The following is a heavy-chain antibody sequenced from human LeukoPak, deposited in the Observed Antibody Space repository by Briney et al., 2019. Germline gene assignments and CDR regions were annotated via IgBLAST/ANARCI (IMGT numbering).Heavy chain of an antibody. CDR2: ISYDGSNK. D-gene: IGHD6-6*01. J-gene: IGHJ6*03. V-gene: IGHV3-30-3*01. CDR3: AKVAHIAARPYYYYYMDV. CDR1: GFTFSSYA. Sequence: GGSLRLSCAASGFTFSSYAMHWVRQAPGKGLEGVAVISYDGSNKYYADSVKGRFTISRDNSKNTLYLQMNSLRAEDTAVYYCAKVAHIAARPYYYYYMDVWGKGTTVTVSS.